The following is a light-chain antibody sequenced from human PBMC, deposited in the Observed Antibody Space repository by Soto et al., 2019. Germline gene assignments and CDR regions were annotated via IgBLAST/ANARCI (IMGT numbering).Light chain of an antibody. CDR2: GAS. CDR1: QSVSSSY. Sequence: EIVLTQSPGTLSLSPGERATHSCRASQSVSSSYLAWYQQKPGQAPRLLIYGASSRATGIPDRFSGSGSGTDFTLTISRLEPEDFAVYYCPQYGSSPPWTFGQGTQVEIK. CDR3: PQYGSSPPWT. V-gene: IGKV3-20*01. J-gene: IGKJ1*01.